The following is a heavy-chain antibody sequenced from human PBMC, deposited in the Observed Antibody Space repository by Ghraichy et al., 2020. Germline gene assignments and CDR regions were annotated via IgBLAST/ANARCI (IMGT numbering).Heavy chain of an antibody. J-gene: IGHJ6*02. V-gene: IGHV3-48*02. CDR2: ISSSSRSI. Sequence: GESLNISCVGSGFTFDGYNMNWVRQSPGKGLEWVAYISSSSRSIFYADSVKGRFTVSRDNPQNSLYLQMKSLRDEDTGVYFCARASSVVRFYYYAGLDVWGQGTTVTVSS. CDR1: GFTFDGYN. D-gene: IGHD4-23*01. CDR3: ARASSVVRFYYYAGLDV.